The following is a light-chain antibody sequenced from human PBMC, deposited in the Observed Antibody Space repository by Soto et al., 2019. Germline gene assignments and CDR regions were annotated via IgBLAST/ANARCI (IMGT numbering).Light chain of an antibody. J-gene: IGKJ4*01. CDR3: QHYNELPLT. V-gene: IGKV3-15*01. Sequence: IVMTQSPGTLSVSPVERATLSCRASQRVGRSLAWYQQKPGQGPRLLIFGASTRAIGIPARFSGSGSGTDFTLTISSLQSEDFAVYYCQHYNELPLTFGGGTKV. CDR1: QRVGRS. CDR2: GAS.